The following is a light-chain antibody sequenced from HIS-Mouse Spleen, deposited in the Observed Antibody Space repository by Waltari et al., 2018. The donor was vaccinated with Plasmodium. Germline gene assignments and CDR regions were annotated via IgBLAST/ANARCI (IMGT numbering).Light chain of an antibody. V-gene: IGLV3-10*01. CDR1: AVPKKY. CDR3: YSTDSSGNHRV. CDR2: EDS. Sequence: SYELTPPPSVSVSPGQTAPNTCWGEAVPKKYAYWYQQKSGQAPVLVIYEDSKRPPGIPERFSGSSSGTMATLTISGAQVEDEADYYCYSTDSSGNHRVFGGGTKLTVL. J-gene: IGLJ3*02.